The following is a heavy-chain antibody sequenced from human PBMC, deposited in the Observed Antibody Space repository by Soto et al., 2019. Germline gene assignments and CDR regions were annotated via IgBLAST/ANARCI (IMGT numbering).Heavy chain of an antibody. Sequence: ASVKVSCKASGYTFTSYGISWVRQAPGQGLEWMGWISAYNGNTNYAQKLQGRVAMTTDTSTSTAYMELRSLRSDDTAVYYCARSNGFGVVIYYYYYGMDVWGQGTTVTVSS. CDR1: GYTFTSYG. CDR3: ARSNGFGVVIYYYYYGMDV. D-gene: IGHD3-3*01. V-gene: IGHV1-18*01. J-gene: IGHJ6*02. CDR2: ISAYNGNT.